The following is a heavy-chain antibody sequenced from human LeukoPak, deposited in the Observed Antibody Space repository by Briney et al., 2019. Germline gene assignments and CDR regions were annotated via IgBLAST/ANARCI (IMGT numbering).Heavy chain of an antibody. Sequence: GGSLRLSCAASGFTFSSYEMNWVRQAPGKGLEWVSYISSSGSTIYYADSVKGRFTISRDNAKNSLYLQMNSLRAEDTAVYYCARVNPELPGDFDYWGQGTLVTVSS. J-gene: IGHJ4*02. V-gene: IGHV3-48*03. CDR1: GFTFSSYE. CDR3: ARVNPELPGDFDY. D-gene: IGHD1-26*01. CDR2: ISSSGSTI.